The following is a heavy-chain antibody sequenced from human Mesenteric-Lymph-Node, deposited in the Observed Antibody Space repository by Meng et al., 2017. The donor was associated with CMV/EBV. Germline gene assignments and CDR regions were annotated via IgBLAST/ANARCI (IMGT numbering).Heavy chain of an antibody. J-gene: IGHJ5*02. V-gene: IGHV4-31*02. CDR2: IYYSGST. D-gene: IGHD2-2*02. Sequence: WSWIRQHPGKGLEWIGYIYYSGSTYYNPSLKSRVTISVDTSKNQFPLKLSSVTAADTAVYYCAREVGYCSSTSCYIGVGRFVYWFDPWGQGTLVTVSS. CDR3: AREVGYCSSTSCYIGVGRFVYWFDP.